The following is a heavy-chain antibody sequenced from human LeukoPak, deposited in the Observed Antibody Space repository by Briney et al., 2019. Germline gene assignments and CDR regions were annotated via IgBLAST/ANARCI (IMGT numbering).Heavy chain of an antibody. CDR2: INPSGGST. CDR3: ARGGSSGWYVD. CDR1: GYTFTSYY. J-gene: IGHJ1*01. D-gene: IGHD6-19*01. Sequence: ASVKVSCKASGYTFTSYYMHWVRQAPGQGLEWMGIINPSGGSTSYAQKFQGRVTMTRDTSISTAYMELSRVRSDDTAVYYCARGGSSGWYVDWGQGTLVTVSS. V-gene: IGHV1-46*01.